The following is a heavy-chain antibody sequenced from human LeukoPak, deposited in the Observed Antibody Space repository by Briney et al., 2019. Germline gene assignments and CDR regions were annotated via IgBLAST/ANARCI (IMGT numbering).Heavy chain of an antibody. CDR3: ARDIKETLLWLGELLHDAFDI. V-gene: IGHV3-30-3*01. D-gene: IGHD3-10*01. CDR2: ISYDGSNK. CDR1: GFTFSSYA. J-gene: IGHJ3*02. Sequence: PGRSLRLSCAASGFTFSSYAMHWVRQAPGKGLEWVAVISYDGSNKYYADSVKGRFTISRDNSKNTLYLQMNSLRAEDTAVYYCARDIKETLLWLGELLHDAFDIWGQGTMVTVSS.